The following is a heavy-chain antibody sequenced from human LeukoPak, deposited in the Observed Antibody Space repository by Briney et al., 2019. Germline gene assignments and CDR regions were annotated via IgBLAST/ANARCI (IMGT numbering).Heavy chain of an antibody. CDR3: ARTHRSGFSLDY. J-gene: IGHJ4*02. D-gene: IGHD6-19*01. CDR2: IYYSGAT. V-gene: IGHV4-28*01. CDR1: GYSISSGNW. Sequence: SDTLSLTCAVSGYSISSGNWWGWIRQPPGKGLEWIGYIYYSGATYYNPSLKSRVTMSVDTSKNQFSLKLSSVTAVDTAVYCCARTHRSGFSLDYWGQGTLVTVSS.